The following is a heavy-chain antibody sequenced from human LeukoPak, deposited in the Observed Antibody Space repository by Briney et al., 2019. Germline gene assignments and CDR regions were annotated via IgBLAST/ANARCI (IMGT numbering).Heavy chain of an antibody. CDR3: AKVGPGIAAAGTHFGAFDI. Sequence: PGRSLRLSCAASGFTLSSYGMHWVRQAPGKGLEWVAVIWYDGSNKYYADSVKGRFTISRDNSKNTLYLQMNSLRAEDTAVYYCAKVGPGIAAAGTHFGAFDIWGQGTMVTVSS. CDR1: GFTLSSYG. CDR2: IWYDGSNK. V-gene: IGHV3-33*06. D-gene: IGHD6-13*01. J-gene: IGHJ3*02.